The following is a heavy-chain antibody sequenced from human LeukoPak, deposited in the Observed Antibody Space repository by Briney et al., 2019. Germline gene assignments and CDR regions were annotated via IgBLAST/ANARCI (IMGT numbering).Heavy chain of an antibody. J-gene: IGHJ6*02. CDR1: GGSISSYY. V-gene: IGHV4-59*08. CDR3: ARQWLVRYPRNYYYGMDV. Sequence: SETLSLTCTVSGGSISSYYWSWIRQPPGKGLEWIGYIYYSGSTNYNPSLKSRVTISVDTSKNQFSLKLSSVTAADTAVYYCARQWLVRYPRNYYYGMDVWGQGTTVTDSS. D-gene: IGHD6-19*01. CDR2: IYYSGST.